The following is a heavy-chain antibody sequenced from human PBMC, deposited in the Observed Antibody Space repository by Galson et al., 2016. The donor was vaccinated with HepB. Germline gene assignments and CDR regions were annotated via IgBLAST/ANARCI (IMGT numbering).Heavy chain of an antibody. Sequence: SLRHSCAASEFTVSNNYMSWVRQAPGKGLEWVSLIYSGGNTRYADSVKGRFTISRDNSKNTVYLQMNSLRAEDTAVYYCSTLNPASPYFDYWGQGTLVTVSS. V-gene: IGHV3-53*01. CDR1: EFTVSNNY. CDR3: STLNPASPYFDY. CDR2: IYSGGNT. J-gene: IGHJ4*02.